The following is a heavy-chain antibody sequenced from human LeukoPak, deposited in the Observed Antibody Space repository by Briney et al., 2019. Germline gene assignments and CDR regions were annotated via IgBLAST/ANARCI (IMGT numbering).Heavy chain of an antibody. J-gene: IGHJ6*03. D-gene: IGHD2-8*01. CDR2: ISGRGGST. Sequence: GGTLRLFCGASGFTFSSYGMSWVRQARGKGLEWVSAISGRGGSTYYAESVKGRFTISRDNSKNTLYLQMDSLRAEDTAVYYCASTSPPLYDYHYYMDVWGKGTTVTISS. CDR3: ASTSPPLYDYHYYMDV. V-gene: IGHV3-23*01. CDR1: GFTFSSYG.